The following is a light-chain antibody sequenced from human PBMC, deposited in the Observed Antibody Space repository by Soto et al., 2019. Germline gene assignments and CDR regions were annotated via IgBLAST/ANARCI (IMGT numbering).Light chain of an antibody. CDR1: PSVTNF. CDR3: QQRNVWPPVT. Sequence: PGERATLSCMASPSVTNFLAWYQQKPGQAPRLLIYGAFNRATVIPARFSGSGSGTDFTLTISSLEPEDSAVYYCQQRNVWPPVTFGQGTRLEI. J-gene: IGKJ5*01. V-gene: IGKV3-11*01. CDR2: GAF.